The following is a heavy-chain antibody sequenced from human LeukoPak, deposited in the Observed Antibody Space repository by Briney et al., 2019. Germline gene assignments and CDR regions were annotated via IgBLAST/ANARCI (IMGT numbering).Heavy chain of an antibody. D-gene: IGHD5-18*01. V-gene: IGHV4-39*07. CDR3: ARGGYSRYFDY. CDR2: IYYSGST. J-gene: IGHJ4*02. CDR1: GGSISSSSYY. Sequence: SETLSLTCTVSGGSISSSSYYWGGIGQPQGKGREWIGSIYYSGSTYYSPSLKSRVTISVDTSKNQFSLKLSSVTAADTAVYYCARGGYSRYFDYWGQGTLVTVSS.